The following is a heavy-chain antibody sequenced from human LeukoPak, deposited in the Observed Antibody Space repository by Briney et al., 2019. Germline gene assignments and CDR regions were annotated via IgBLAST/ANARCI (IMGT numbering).Heavy chain of an antibody. Sequence: GSSVKVSCKASGGTFSSYAISWVRQAPGQGLEWMGGIIPIFGTANYAQKFQGRVTITTDEFTSTAYMELSSLRSEDTAVYYCAREVDYSNGIIDYWGQGTLVTVSS. CDR1: GGTFSSYA. D-gene: IGHD4-11*01. CDR2: IIPIFGTA. J-gene: IGHJ4*02. CDR3: AREVDYSNGIIDY. V-gene: IGHV1-69*05.